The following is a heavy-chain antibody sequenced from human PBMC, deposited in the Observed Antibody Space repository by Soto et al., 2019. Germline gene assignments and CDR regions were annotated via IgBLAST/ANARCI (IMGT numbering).Heavy chain of an antibody. V-gene: IGHV3-23*01. J-gene: IGHJ4*02. D-gene: IGHD6-6*01. CDR3: AKGIAAHINFDY. CDR1: VFPFRSYS. Sequence: PGASLGLSRAASVFPFRSYSMSWVRQAPGKVLEWVSAISGSGGRTYYADAEKGRFTISRDNSKNTLYLQMNSLRAKDTAVYYCAKGIAAHINFDYLGQGTLVTVSS. CDR2: ISGSGGRT.